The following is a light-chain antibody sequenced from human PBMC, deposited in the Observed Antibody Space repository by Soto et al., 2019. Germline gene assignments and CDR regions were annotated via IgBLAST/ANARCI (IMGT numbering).Light chain of an antibody. V-gene: IGKV3-20*01. CDR2: GAS. Sequence: EIVLTQSPGTLSLSPGERPPLSCRASQSVAANSLAWYRRKPAQAPRLLIYGASSRATDIPRRFSGSGSGTDFTLTITRLEPEDFAVYYCQQYGSSPPTFGSGTRVEIK. CDR3: QQYGSSPPT. CDR1: QSVAANS. J-gene: IGKJ1*01.